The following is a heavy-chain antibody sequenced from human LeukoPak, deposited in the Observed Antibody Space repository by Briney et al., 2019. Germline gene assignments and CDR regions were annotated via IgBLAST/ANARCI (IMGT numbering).Heavy chain of an antibody. CDR3: ARAHRPSVGATTAWFDP. J-gene: IGHJ5*02. CDR2: ISSNGGST. CDR1: GFTFSSYA. D-gene: IGHD1-26*01. V-gene: IGHV3-64*01. Sequence: PGGSLRLSCAASGFTFSSYAMHWVRQAPGNGLEYVSAISSNGGSTYYANSVKGRFTISRDNSKNTLYLQMGSLRAEDMAVYYCARAHRPSVGATTAWFDPWGQGTLVTVSS.